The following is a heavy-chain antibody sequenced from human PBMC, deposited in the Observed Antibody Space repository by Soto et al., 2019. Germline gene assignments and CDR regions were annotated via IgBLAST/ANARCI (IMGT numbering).Heavy chain of an antibody. J-gene: IGHJ4*02. D-gene: IGHD2-15*01. CDR1: GFTFSSYG. CDR2: ISYDGSNK. CDR3: AKDKGYCSGGSCSCVDY. Sequence: QVQLVESGGGVVQPGRSLRLSCAASGFTFSSYGMHWVRQAPGKGLEWVAVISYDGSNKYYADSVKGRFTISRDNSKNTLYLQMNSLRAEDTAVYYCAKDKGYCSGGSCSCVDYWGQGTLVTVSS. V-gene: IGHV3-30*18.